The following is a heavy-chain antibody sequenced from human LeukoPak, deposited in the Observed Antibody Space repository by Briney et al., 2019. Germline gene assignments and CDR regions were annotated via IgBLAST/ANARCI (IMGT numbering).Heavy chain of an antibody. J-gene: IGHJ3*02. D-gene: IGHD3-9*01. CDR2: ISGSGGST. V-gene: IGHV3-23*01. CDR3: AKDYGAWLGLSAFDI. Sequence: PGGSLRLSCAACGFTFSSYAMSWVRQAPGKGLEWVSAISGSGGSTYYADSVKGRFTISRDNSKNTLYLQMNSLRAEDTAVYYCAKDYGAWLGLSAFDIWGQGTMVTVSS. CDR1: GFTFSSYA.